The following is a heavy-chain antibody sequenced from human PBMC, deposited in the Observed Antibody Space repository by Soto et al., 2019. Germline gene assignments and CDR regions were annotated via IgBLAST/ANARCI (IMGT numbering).Heavy chain of an antibody. J-gene: IGHJ4*02. Sequence: LRLSCAASGFTFSSYEMNWVRQAPGKGLEWVSYISSSGSTIYYADSVKGRFTISRDNAKNSLYLQMNSLRAEDTAVYYCAREGWYYYDSSGYSQRYFDYWGQGTLVTVSS. CDR2: ISSSGSTI. V-gene: IGHV3-48*03. CDR3: AREGWYYYDSSGYSQRYFDY. D-gene: IGHD3-22*01. CDR1: GFTFSSYE.